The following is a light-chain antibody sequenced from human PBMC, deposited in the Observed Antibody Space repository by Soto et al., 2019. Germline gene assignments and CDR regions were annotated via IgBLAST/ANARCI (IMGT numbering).Light chain of an antibody. CDR2: GAS. CDR3: QQSYSTPART. Sequence: DIQMTQSPSSLSASVGDRVTITCRASQSISSHLNWYQQIPGKAPKLLIYGASSLQSGVPSRFSGSGSGTDFTLTISNLQPEDFGSYYCQQSYSTPARTFGQGTKLEIK. CDR1: QSISSH. V-gene: IGKV1-39*01. J-gene: IGKJ2*01.